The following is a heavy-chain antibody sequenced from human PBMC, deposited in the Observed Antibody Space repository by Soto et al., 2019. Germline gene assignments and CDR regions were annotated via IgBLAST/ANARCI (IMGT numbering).Heavy chain of an antibody. D-gene: IGHD3-22*01. V-gene: IGHV1-69*01. J-gene: IGHJ4*02. CDR2: IIPMFGAP. CDR1: GGDFSRDA. CDR3: GRVIRSPYSDPTSYYMNPIDS. Sequence: QVQLVQSGAEVKKPTSSVKVSCKASGGDFSRDAISWVRQAPGQGLEWMGGIIPMFGAPNYAQRFQGRLTLTADASTTTAYMEMHSLRSEDTAVYYCGRVIRSPYSDPTSYYMNPIDSWGQGTLVTVSS.